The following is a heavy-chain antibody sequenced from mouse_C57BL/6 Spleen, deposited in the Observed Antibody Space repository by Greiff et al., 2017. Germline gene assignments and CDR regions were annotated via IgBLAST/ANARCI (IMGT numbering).Heavy chain of an antibody. J-gene: IGHJ4*01. CDR1: GFTFSSYT. CDR2: ISGGGGNT. V-gene: IGHV5-9*01. D-gene: IGHD1-1*01. CDR3: ARRDYGSSYHMDY. Sequence: EVKLVESGGGLVKPGGSLKLSCAASGFTFSSYTMSWVRQTPEKRLEWVATISGGGGNTYYPDSVKGRFTISRDNAKNTLYLQMSSLRSEDTALYYCARRDYGSSYHMDYWGQGTSVTVSS.